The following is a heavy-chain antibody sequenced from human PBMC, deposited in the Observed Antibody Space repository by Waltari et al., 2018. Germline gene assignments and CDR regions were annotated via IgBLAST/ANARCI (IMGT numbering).Heavy chain of an antibody. Sequence: QVQLVQSGAEVKKPGSSVKVSCKASGGTFSSYAISWMRQAPGQGLEWMGGIIPIFGTANYAQKVQGRVTITADKSPSTAYMDPSSLRSEDTAVYYCARELVVVIARAFSILGQLTMVTVSS. CDR2: IIPIFGTA. CDR1: GGTFSSYA. J-gene: IGHJ3*02. V-gene: IGHV1-69*14. D-gene: IGHD2-21*01. CDR3: ARELVVVIARAFSI.